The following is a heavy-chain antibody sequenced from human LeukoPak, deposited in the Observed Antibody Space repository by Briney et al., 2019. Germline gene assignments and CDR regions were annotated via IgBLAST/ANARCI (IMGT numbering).Heavy chain of an antibody. CDR2: IHPGDSDT. CDR1: GYXFTSYW. CDR3: ARPRIVGATEGFDY. J-gene: IGHJ4*02. Sequence: GESLQISCHGPGYXFTSYWIGWVRQMPGKGLEWRGTIHPGDSDTRYSPSFQGQVTISADKSISTAYLQWSSLKASDTAMYYCARPRIVGATEGFDYWGQGTLVTVSS. D-gene: IGHD1-26*01. V-gene: IGHV5-51*01.